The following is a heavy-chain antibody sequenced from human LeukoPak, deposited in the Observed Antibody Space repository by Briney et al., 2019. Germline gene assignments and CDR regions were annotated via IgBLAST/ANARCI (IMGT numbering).Heavy chain of an antibody. J-gene: IGHJ4*02. D-gene: IGHD6-19*01. CDR3: ARDVSPVAGPDY. Sequence: ASVKVSCKASGYTFTGYYMHWVRQAPGQGLEWMGWINPNSGGTNYAQKFQGRVTMTRDTFISTAYMELSRLRSDDTAVYYCARDVSPVAGPDYWGQGTLVTVSS. CDR1: GYTFTGYY. V-gene: IGHV1-2*02. CDR2: INPNSGGT.